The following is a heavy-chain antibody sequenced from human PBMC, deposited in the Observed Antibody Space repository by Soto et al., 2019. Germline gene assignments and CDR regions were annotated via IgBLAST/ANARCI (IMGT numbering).Heavy chain of an antibody. D-gene: IGHD3-10*01. CDR3: ARDSDGSGSYYLQPNYYYYYGMDV. J-gene: IGHJ6*02. Sequence: PGGSLRLSCAASGFTFSSYAMHWVRQAPGKGLEWVAVISYDGSNKYYADSVKGRFTISRDNSKNTLYLQMNSLRAEDTAVYYCARDSDGSGSYYLQPNYYYYYGMDVWGQGTTVTVSS. CDR1: GFTFSSYA. CDR2: ISYDGSNK. V-gene: IGHV3-30-3*01.